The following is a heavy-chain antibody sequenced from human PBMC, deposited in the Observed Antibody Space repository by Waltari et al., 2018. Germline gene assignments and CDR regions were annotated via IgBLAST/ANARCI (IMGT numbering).Heavy chain of an antibody. CDR3: AKDHVVVVPGGMTKVFDY. V-gene: IGHV3-30*02. Sequence: QVHLVESGGGVVQPGGSLSLSCAASGFIFSSYGMHWVRRAPGKGLGWVAFITCDGSNKYYADAMNGRFTVSRDNSKNTLFLQMNTLRAEDTAVYYCAKDHVVVVPGGMTKVFDYWGQGTLVTVSS. CDR2: ITCDGSNK. D-gene: IGHD2-2*01. J-gene: IGHJ4*02. CDR1: GFIFSSYG.